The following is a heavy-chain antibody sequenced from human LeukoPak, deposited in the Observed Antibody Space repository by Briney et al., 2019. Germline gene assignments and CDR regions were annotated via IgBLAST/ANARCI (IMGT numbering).Heavy chain of an antibody. J-gene: IGHJ4*02. Sequence: QPGGSLRLSCAASGFTFSSYWMHWVRQAPGKGLVWVSRINSDGSSTSYADSVKGRFTISRDNAKNTLYLQMNSLRAEDTAVYYCARGSHPPYYDFWSGSPNDFDYWGQGTLVTVSS. D-gene: IGHD3-3*01. CDR3: ARGSHPPYYDFWSGSPNDFDY. V-gene: IGHV3-74*01. CDR2: INSDGSST. CDR1: GFTFSSYW.